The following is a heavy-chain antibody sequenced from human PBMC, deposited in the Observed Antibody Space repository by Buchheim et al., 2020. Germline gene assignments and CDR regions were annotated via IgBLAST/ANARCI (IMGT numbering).Heavy chain of an antibody. CDR3: AREAARGNWFDP. Sequence: EVQLLESGGGLVQPGGSLRLSCAASGFTFSSYAMSWVRQAPGKGLEWVANIKQDGSEKYYADSVKGRFTISRDNTKNSLYLQMNSLRAEDTAVYYCAREAARGNWFDPWGQGTL. CDR1: GFTFSSYA. V-gene: IGHV3-7*01. D-gene: IGHD6-6*01. CDR2: IKQDGSEK. J-gene: IGHJ5*02.